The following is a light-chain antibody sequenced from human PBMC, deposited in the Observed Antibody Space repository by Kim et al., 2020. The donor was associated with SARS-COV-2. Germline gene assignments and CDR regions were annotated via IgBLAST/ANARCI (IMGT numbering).Light chain of an antibody. CDR3: QESYDTPLT. CDR1: ESITKY. Sequence: ASVGERVTITCRASESITKYLKWYQKKPGKATKLLIYGASTLQGGVPSRFSGSGYGADFSLTISSLQPEDVGTYYCQESYDTPLTFGGGTKVDIK. J-gene: IGKJ4*01. V-gene: IGKV1-39*01. CDR2: GAS.